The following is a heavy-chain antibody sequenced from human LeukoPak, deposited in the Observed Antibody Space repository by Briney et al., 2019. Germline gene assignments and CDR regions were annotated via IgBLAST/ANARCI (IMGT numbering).Heavy chain of an antibody. D-gene: IGHD3-22*01. V-gene: IGHV1-2*02. CDR1: GYTFTGYY. J-gene: IGHJ3*02. CDR3: ALYDSSGYYLGHDAFDI. CDR2: INPNSGGT. Sequence: ASVKVSCKASGYTFTGYYMHWVRQAPGQGFEWMGWINPNSGGTNYAQKFQGRVTMTRDTSISTAYMELSRLRSDDTAVYYCALYDSSGYYLGHDAFDIWGQGTMVTVSS.